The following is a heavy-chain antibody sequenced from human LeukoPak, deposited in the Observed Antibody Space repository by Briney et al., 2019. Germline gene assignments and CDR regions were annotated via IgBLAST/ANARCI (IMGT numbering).Heavy chain of an antibody. CDR2: ISSSGSTI. CDR3: ARRAGAYSHPYDY. CDR1: GFTFSDYY. V-gene: IGHV3-11*01. Sequence: GGSLRPSCAASGFTFSDYYMSWIRQAPGKGLEWVSYISSSGSTIYYADSVKGRFTISRDNAKNSLYLQMNSLRAEDTAVYYCARRAGAYSHPYDYWGQGTLVTVSS. D-gene: IGHD4/OR15-4a*01. J-gene: IGHJ4*02.